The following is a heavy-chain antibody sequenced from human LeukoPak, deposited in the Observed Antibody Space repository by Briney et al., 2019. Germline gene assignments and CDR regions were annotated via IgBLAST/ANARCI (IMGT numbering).Heavy chain of an antibody. Sequence: GASVKVSCKASGYTFTSYYMHWVRQAPGQGLEWMGIINPSGGSTSYAQKFQGRVTMTRDMSTSTVYMELSSLRSEDTAVYYCARGYSSSYVPPNFDYWGQGTLVTVSS. V-gene: IGHV1-46*01. CDR1: GYTFTSYY. CDR3: ARGYSSSYVPPNFDY. CDR2: INPSGGST. D-gene: IGHD6-6*01. J-gene: IGHJ4*02.